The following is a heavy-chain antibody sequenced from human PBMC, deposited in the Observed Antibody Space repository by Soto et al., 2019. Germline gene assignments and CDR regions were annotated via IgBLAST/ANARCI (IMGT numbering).Heavy chain of an antibody. CDR1: GGSVSSGSYY. CDR2: IYYSGST. J-gene: IGHJ4*02. V-gene: IGHV4-61*01. Sequence: QVQLQESGPGLVKPSETLSLTCTVSGGSVSSGSYYWSWIRQPPGKGLEWIGYIYYSGSTNYNPSLKSRVTVSVDTSKNQFSLKLSSVTAADTAVYYCARGFGCYYEELDYWGQGTLVSVSS. CDR3: ARGFGCYYEELDY. D-gene: IGHD3-22*01.